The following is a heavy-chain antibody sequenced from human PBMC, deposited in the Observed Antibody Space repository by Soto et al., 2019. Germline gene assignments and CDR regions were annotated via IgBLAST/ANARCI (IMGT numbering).Heavy chain of an antibody. CDR1: GYTFTDDY. CDR2: INPNSGAT. CDR3: ARDRGDRGGGRYRFDY. J-gene: IGHJ4*02. V-gene: IGHV1-2*02. D-gene: IGHD1-26*01. Sequence: QLVQSGAEVKKPGASVKVSCKTSGYTFTDDYLHWVRQVPGQGLEWMGWINPNSGATNYAQKFQGRVTMTSDTSSSTGYMELSGLKSDDTAVYYCARDRGDRGGGRYRFDYWGQGTLVTVSS.